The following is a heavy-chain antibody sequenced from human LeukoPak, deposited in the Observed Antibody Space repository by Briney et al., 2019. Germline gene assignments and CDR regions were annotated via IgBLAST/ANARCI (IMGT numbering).Heavy chain of an antibody. Sequence: SETLSLTCTVSGASISSYYWSWIRQPPGKGLEWIGYISYSGSTNYNPSLKSRVTISADTSKNQVSLTMSSVTAADTAVYYCARHPELYFFDYWGQGTLVTVSS. CDR3: ARHPELYFFDY. V-gene: IGHV4-59*08. CDR2: ISYSGST. CDR1: GASISSYY. J-gene: IGHJ4*02. D-gene: IGHD3-10*01.